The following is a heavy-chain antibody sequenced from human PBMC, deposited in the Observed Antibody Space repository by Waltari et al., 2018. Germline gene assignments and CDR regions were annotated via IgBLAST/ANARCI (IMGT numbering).Heavy chain of an antibody. CDR2: MNPNSGNT. V-gene: IGHV1-8*02. J-gene: IGHJ4*02. D-gene: IGHD2-2*01. CDR1: GYTFTSYD. CDR3: ATQVGQLLEWGY. Sequence: QVQLVQSGAEVKKPGASVKVSCKASGYTFTSYDINWVRQATGQGLEWMGWMNPNSGNTGYAQKFQGRVTMTEDTSTDTAYMELSSLRSEDTAVYYCATQVGQLLEWGYWGQGTLVTVSS.